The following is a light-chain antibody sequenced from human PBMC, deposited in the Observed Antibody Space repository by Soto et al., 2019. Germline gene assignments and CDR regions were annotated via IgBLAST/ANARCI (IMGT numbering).Light chain of an antibody. J-gene: IGLJ1*01. CDR2: EVS. Sequence: QSALTQPASVSGSPGQSITISCTGTSSDVGGYNYVSWYQQHPGNAAKLIIYEVSNRPSGVSPRFSGSKSGNTASLTISGRQAEDEADYYCTSFTSSSTRVFGTGTQVTVL. CDR3: TSFTSSSTRV. V-gene: IGLV2-14*01. CDR1: SSDVGGYNY.